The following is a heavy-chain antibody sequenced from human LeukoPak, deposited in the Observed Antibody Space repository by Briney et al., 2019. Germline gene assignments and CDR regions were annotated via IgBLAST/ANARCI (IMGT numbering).Heavy chain of an antibody. CDR3: ARVIGQEDYFDY. V-gene: IGHV4-30-2*01. J-gene: IGHJ4*02. CDR2: IYHSGST. Sequence: SETLSLTCAVSGGSISSGGYSWSWIRQPPGKGLEWIGYIYHSGSTYYNPSLKSRVTISVDRSKNQFSLKLSSVTAADTAVYYCARVIGQEDYFDYWGQGTLVTVSS. D-gene: IGHD1-26*01. CDR1: GGSISSGGYS.